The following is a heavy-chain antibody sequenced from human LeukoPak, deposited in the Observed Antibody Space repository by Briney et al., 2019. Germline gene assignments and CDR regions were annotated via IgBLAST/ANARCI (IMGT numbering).Heavy chain of an antibody. J-gene: IGHJ3*01. CDR3: ARDARLGELSFPGAYDL. CDR1: GFTFSSYA. Sequence: PGRSLRLSCAASGFTFSSYAMHWVRQAPGKGVEWVAVISYDESNKYYADSVKGRFTISRDNSKNTLYLQMNSLRAEDTAVYYCARDARLGELSFPGAYDLWGQGTMVIVSS. CDR2: ISYDESNK. D-gene: IGHD3-16*02. V-gene: IGHV3-30-3*01.